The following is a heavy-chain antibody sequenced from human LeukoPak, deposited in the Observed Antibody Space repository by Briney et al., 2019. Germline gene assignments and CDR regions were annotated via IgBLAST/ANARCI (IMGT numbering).Heavy chain of an antibody. CDR3: ARGPMVRTNLFDY. CDR1: GFTFSSYW. J-gene: IGHJ4*02. D-gene: IGHD3-10*01. Sequence: GGSLRLSCAASGFTFSSYWMHWVRQAPGKGLVWVSRINSDGSRTSYADSEKGRFTISRDNAKNTLYLQMNSLRAEDTAVYYCARGPMVRTNLFDYWGQGTLVTVSS. V-gene: IGHV3-74*01. CDR2: INSDGSRT.